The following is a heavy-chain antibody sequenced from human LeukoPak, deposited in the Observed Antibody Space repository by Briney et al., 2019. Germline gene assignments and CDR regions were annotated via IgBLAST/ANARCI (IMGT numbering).Heavy chain of an antibody. Sequence: GGSLRLSCTTSGFTFSTYEMNWVRQAPGKGLEWVAVIYNSGTTKYADSVKGRFTIARDSSNNTLYLQVNSLRAEDTAVYYCARGWEWWDYWGQGSLVTVSS. V-gene: IGHV3-53*01. J-gene: IGHJ4*02. D-gene: IGHD2-15*01. CDR3: ARGWEWWDY. CDR1: GFTFSTYE. CDR2: IYNSGTT.